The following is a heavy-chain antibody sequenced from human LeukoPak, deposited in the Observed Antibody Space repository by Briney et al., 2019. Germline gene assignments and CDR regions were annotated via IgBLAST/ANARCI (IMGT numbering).Heavy chain of an antibody. CDR1: GFTFSSYS. Sequence: PGGSLRLSCAASGFTFSSYSTNWVRQAPGKGLEWVSYISSSSSTIYYADSVKGRFTISRDNAKNSLYLQMNSLRAEDTAVYYCAKDGAYYDSSGYWDFDYWGQGTLVTVSS. D-gene: IGHD3-22*01. J-gene: IGHJ4*02. CDR3: AKDGAYYDSSGYWDFDY. V-gene: IGHV3-48*01. CDR2: ISSSSSTI.